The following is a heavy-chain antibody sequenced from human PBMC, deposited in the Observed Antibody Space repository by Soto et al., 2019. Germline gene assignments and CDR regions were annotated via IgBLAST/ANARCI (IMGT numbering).Heavy chain of an antibody. J-gene: IGHJ5*02. CDR1: GGTFSSYA. CDR2: IIPIFGTA. CDR3: ARDRGAVAGTVEGWFDP. D-gene: IGHD6-19*01. Sequence: QVHLVQSGAEVKKPGSSVKVSCKAFGGTFSSYAISWVRQAPGQGLEWMGGIIPIFGTAHYAQKFQGRVTITADESTSTVYMELSSLRSEDTAVYYCARDRGAVAGTVEGWFDPWGQGTLVTVSS. V-gene: IGHV1-69*01.